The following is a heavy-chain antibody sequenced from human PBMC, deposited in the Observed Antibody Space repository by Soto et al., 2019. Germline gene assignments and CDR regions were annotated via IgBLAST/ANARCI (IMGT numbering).Heavy chain of an antibody. Sequence: SETLSLTCAVSGVSIRNYYWSWIRQPPGKELEWIGYISYGGSTNYNPSLKSRVTISLDTSKTQVSLKLSSVTAADTAVYFCGRHGTAGDPHWYFDLWGRGTLVTVSS. CDR1: GVSIRNYY. CDR3: GRHGTAGDPHWYFDL. J-gene: IGHJ2*01. V-gene: IGHV4-59*08. D-gene: IGHD1-26*01. CDR2: ISYGGST.